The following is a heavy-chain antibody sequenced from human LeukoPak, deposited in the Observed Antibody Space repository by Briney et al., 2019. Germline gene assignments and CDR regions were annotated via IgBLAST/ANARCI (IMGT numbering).Heavy chain of an antibody. V-gene: IGHV1-8*01. Sequence: GASVKVSCKASGYTFTSYDINWVRQATGQGLEWMGWMNPNSGNTGYVQKFQGRVTMTRNTSISTAYMELSSLRSEDTAVYYCARGAIAAAGFDYWGQGTLVTVSS. CDR1: GYTFTSYD. D-gene: IGHD6-13*01. CDR3: ARGAIAAAGFDY. CDR2: MNPNSGNT. J-gene: IGHJ4*02.